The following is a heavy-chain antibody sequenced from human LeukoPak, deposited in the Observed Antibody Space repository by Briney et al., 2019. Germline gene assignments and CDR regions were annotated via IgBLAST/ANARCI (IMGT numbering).Heavy chain of an antibody. J-gene: IGHJ5*02. CDR1: GYSISSGYY. Sequence: SETLSLTCAVSGYSISSGYYWGWIRQPPGKGLGWIGSIYHSGSTYYNPSLKSRVTISVDTSKNQFSLKLSSMTAADTAVYYCARDPRLNWFNPWGQGTLVTVSS. V-gene: IGHV4-38-2*02. CDR3: ARDPRLNWFNP. CDR2: IYHSGST.